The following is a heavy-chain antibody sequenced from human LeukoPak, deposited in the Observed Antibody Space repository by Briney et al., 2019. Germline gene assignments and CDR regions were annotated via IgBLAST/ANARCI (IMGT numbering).Heavy chain of an antibody. V-gene: IGHV3-48*01. Sequence: GGSLRLSCAASGFTFSSYSMNWVRQAPGKGLEWISYVSTGGDTLYYADSVKGRFTISRDNVENSLFLQMNSLRAEDTAVYYCAGDHTRVHDYWGQGTLVTVSS. CDR1: GFTFSSYS. J-gene: IGHJ4*02. CDR3: AGDHTRVHDY. D-gene: IGHD4/OR15-4a*01. CDR2: VSTGGDTL.